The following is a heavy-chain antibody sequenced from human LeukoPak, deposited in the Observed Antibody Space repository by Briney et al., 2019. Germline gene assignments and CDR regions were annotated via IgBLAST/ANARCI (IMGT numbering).Heavy chain of an antibody. Sequence: SETLSLTCTVSGGSISSGSYYWSWIRQPAGKGLEWIGRIYTSGTTNYNPSLKSRVTISLDTSQNQFSLKLSSVTAADTAVYYCARDRGDGYNYNWYFDLWGRGTLVTVSS. CDR3: ARDRGDGYNYNWYFDL. CDR2: IYTSGTT. D-gene: IGHD5-24*01. J-gene: IGHJ2*01. V-gene: IGHV4-61*02. CDR1: GGSISSGSYY.